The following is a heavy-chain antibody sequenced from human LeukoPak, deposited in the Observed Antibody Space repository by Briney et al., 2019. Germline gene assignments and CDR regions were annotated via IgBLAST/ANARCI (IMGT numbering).Heavy chain of an antibody. CDR1: GYTLTELS. D-gene: IGHD3-22*01. Sequence: ASVKVSCKVSGYTLTELSMHWVRQAPGKGLEWMGGFDPEDGETIYAQKFQGRVTMTEDTSTDTAYMELSSLRSEDTAVYYCATDVPGDSSGYYHFDYWGQGTLVTVSS. CDR2: FDPEDGET. CDR3: ATDVPGDSSGYYHFDY. J-gene: IGHJ4*02. V-gene: IGHV1-24*01.